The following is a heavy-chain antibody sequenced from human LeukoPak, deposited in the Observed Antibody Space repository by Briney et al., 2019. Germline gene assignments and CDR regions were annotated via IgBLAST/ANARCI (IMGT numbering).Heavy chain of an antibody. CDR2: INHSGST. D-gene: IGHD3-22*01. V-gene: IGHV4-34*01. J-gene: IGHJ4*02. CDR1: GGSFSGYY. CDR3: ARGSKRITMIVVVISPWYFDY. Sequence: SETLSLTCAVYGGSFSGYYWSWLRQPPGKGLEWIGEINHSGSTNYNPSLKSRVTISVDTSKNQFSLKLSSVTAADTAVYYCARGSKRITMIVVVISPWYFDYWGQGTLVTVSS.